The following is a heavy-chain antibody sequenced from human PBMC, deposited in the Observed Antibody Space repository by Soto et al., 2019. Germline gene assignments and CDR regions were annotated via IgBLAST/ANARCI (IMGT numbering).Heavy chain of an antibody. CDR1: GGTFSSYA. J-gene: IGHJ6*02. CDR3: ARPGAPYCSSTSCYFMDV. CDR2: IIPIFGTA. V-gene: IGHV1-69*06. D-gene: IGHD2-2*01. Sequence: GASVKVSCKASGGTFSSYAISWVRQAPGQGLEWMGGIIPIFGTANYAQKFQGRVTITADKSTSTAYMELSSLRSEDTAVYYCARPGAPYCSSTSCYFMDVRGQGTTVTVSS.